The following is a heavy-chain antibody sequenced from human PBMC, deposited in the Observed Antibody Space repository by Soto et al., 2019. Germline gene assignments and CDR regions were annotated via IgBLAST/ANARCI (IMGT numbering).Heavy chain of an antibody. CDR1: GYTLTELS. CDR3: ATGPTSYGSGSYYSNWFHP. J-gene: IGHJ5*02. D-gene: IGHD3-10*01. V-gene: IGHV1-24*01. CDR2: FDPEDGET. Sequence: ASVKVSCKVSGYTLTELSMHWVRQAPGKGLEWMGGFDPEDGETIYAQKFQGRVTMTEDTSTDTAYMELSSLRSEDTAVYYCATGPTSYGSGSYYSNWFHPWGQGTLVTVSS.